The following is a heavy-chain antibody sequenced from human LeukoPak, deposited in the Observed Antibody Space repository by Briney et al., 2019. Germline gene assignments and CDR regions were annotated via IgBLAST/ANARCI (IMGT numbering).Heavy chain of an antibody. CDR3: ARLADYGGNSYYYYYGMDV. D-gene: IGHD4-23*01. CDR2: IYYSGST. CDR1: GGSISSYY. Sequence: PSETLSLTCTGSGGSISSYYWSWIRQPPGKGLEWIGYIYYSGSTNYNPSLKSRVAISVDTSKNQFSLKLSSVTAADTAVYYCARLADYGGNSYYYYYGMDVWGQGTTVTVSS. J-gene: IGHJ6*02. V-gene: IGHV4-59*08.